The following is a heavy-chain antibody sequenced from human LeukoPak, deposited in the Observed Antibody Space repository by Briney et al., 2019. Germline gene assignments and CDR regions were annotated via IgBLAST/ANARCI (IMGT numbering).Heavy chain of an antibody. V-gene: IGHV4-39*01. Sequence: PSETLSLTCTVSGGSISSTTYYWGWIRRPPGKGLEWIGSIYYSGSTYYNPSLKSRVTVSVDTSKNQFSLILSSVTAADTAVYYCVRGSTLHHYQYWGQGTLVTVSS. D-gene: IGHD2/OR15-2a*01. J-gene: IGHJ4*02. CDR2: IYYSGST. CDR1: GGSISSTTYY. CDR3: VRGSTLHHYQY.